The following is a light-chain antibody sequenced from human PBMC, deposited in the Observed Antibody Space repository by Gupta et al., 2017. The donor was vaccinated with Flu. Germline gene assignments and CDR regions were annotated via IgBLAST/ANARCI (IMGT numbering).Light chain of an antibody. CDR3: QAWDSSTVV. V-gene: IGLV3-1*01. CDR2: RDA. Sequence: SPGQTVTITCTGHKVGDKYAYWHQQKRGQSPVLVIDRDAKRPSEIPERFSGYNARNTATLTISGTQAMDEDDYYCQAWDSSTVVFGGGTKLTVL. J-gene: IGLJ3*02. CDR1: KVGDKY.